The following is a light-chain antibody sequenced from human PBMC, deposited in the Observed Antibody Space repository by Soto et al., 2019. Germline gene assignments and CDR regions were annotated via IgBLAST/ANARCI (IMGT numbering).Light chain of an antibody. J-gene: IGKJ4*01. V-gene: IGKV1-39*01. CDR1: QSISNH. CDR3: QQTYSTPLT. CDR2: AAS. Sequence: TKSPSFMSASVEDRVIITCRASQSISNHLNWYQQKPGKAPKLLIFAASSLQSGVPSRFSGSRSGPDFTLTISSLQPEDFATYYCQQTYSTPLTFGGGTKV.